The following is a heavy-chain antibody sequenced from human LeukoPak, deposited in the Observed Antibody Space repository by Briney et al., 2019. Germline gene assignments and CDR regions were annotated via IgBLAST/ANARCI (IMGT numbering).Heavy chain of an antibody. CDR2: IYYSGST. Sequence: SETLSLTCTVSGGSISSSSYYWGWIRQPPGKGLEWIGSIYYSGSTYYNPSLKSRVTISVDTSKNQFSLKLSSVTAADTAVYYCARVDGSGWGEYYFDYWGQGTLVTVSS. V-gene: IGHV4-39*07. D-gene: IGHD6-19*01. CDR3: ARVDGSGWGEYYFDY. J-gene: IGHJ4*02. CDR1: GGSISSSSYY.